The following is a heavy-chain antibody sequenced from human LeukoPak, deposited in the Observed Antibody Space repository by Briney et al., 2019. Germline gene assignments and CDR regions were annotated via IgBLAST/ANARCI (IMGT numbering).Heavy chain of an antibody. Sequence: SQTLSLTCAISGDSVSSNDAAWNWIRQSPSRGLEWLGRTYYRSKWSYDYAVSMKSRITINPDTSKNQFSLQLNSVTPEDTAVYYCARENTMVRGVINPLDYWGQGTLVTVSS. CDR3: ARENTMVRGVINPLDY. CDR2: TYYRSKWSY. CDR1: GDSVSSNDAA. D-gene: IGHD3-10*01. V-gene: IGHV6-1*01. J-gene: IGHJ4*02.